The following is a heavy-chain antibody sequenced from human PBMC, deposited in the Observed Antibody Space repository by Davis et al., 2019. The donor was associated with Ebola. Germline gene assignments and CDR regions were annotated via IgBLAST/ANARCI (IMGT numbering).Heavy chain of an antibody. CDR1: GYSIRSSNW. J-gene: IGHJ5*02. D-gene: IGHD2-2*01. CDR2: INHSGST. Sequence: SETLSLTCAVSGYSIRSSNWWGWIRQPPGKGLEWIGEINHSGSTNYNPSLKSRVTISVDTSKNQFSLKLSSVTAADTAVYYCARSPLRRYCSSTSCYGWFDPWGQGTLVTVSA. CDR3: ARSPLRRYCSSTSCYGWFDP. V-gene: IGHV4-4*02.